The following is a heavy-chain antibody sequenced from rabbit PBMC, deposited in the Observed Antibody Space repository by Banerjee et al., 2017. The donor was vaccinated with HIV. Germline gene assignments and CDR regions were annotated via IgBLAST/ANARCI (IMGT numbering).Heavy chain of an antibody. V-gene: IGHV1S7*01. CDR3: ARDSGYDDYGDYNL. CDR1: GFDFSSYY. Sequence: QSLEESGGDLVKSGASLKLTCKASGFDFSSYYMSWVRQAPGKGLEWIGIIYAGKGSTDYASWVNGRFTISSDNAQNTVDLQMNSLTAVDTATYFCARDSGYDDYGDYNLWGPGTLVTVS. CDR2: IYAGKGST. J-gene: IGHJ4*01. D-gene: IGHD2-1*01.